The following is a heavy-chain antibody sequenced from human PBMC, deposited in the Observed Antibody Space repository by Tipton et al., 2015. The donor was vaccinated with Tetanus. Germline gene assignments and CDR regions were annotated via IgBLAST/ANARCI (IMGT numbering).Heavy chain of an antibody. CDR1: GFTFTRDA. V-gene: IGHV3-48*02. CDR3: ARRGEARANWFDS. Sequence: SLRLSCAASGFTFTRDAMHWVRQAPGQGLEWVSYISYSSTSIYYADSVKGRFAVSRDNAKNTLHLQMNTLRDDDTAVYYCARRGEARANWFDSWGQGTLVTVSS. J-gene: IGHJ5*01. CDR2: ISYSSTSI.